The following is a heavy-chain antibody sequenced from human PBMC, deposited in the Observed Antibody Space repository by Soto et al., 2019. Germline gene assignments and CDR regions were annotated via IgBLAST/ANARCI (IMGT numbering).Heavy chain of an antibody. V-gene: IGHV3-73*01. CDR3: TRQTDAVQWLVVPTDYNFDY. J-gene: IGHJ4*02. Sequence: GGCRRRSCAASGFSFGDSAMHWVRQASGKGLEWVGHIRSKTNSYATAYAESVKGRFTISRDDSMNTAYLQMNSLKTEDTAVYFCTRQTDAVQWLVVPTDYNFDYWGQGTVYTVST. CDR2: IRSKTNSYAT. CDR1: GFSFGDSA. D-gene: IGHD6-19*01.